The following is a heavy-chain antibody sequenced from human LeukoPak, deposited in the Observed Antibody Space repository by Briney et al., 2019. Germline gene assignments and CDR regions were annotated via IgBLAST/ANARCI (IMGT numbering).Heavy chain of an antibody. J-gene: IGHJ4*02. D-gene: IGHD2-2*01. CDR2: IYHSGST. CDR1: GYSISSGYY. CDR3: ARHGPLYDIVVVPAAMGGRRFDY. Sequence: KSSQTLSLTCTVSGYSISSGYYWGSIRQPPGQGLARIGSIYHSGSTYYNPSLKSRVTISVDTSKNHFSLKLSSVTAADTAVYYCARHGPLYDIVVVPAAMGGRRFDYWGQGTLVTVSS. V-gene: IGHV4-38-2*02.